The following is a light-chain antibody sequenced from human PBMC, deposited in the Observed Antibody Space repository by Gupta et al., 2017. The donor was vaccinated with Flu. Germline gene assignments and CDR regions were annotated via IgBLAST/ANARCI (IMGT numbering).Light chain of an antibody. Sequence: DTQLTQSPPFLAASVGDSVTITCRASQDINTHLTWYQQKPGKAPKLLIYTASTLQSGVPPRFSGSGSGTEFTLTISSLQPEDSATYYCQQLNFYPRTFGPGTKVEVK. J-gene: IGKJ1*01. CDR1: QDINTH. CDR3: QQLNFYPRT. V-gene: IGKV1-9*01. CDR2: TAS.